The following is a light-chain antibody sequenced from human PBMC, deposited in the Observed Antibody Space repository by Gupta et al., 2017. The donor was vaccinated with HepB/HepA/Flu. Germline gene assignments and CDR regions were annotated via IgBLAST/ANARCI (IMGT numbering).Light chain of an antibody. CDR2: INN. Sequence: QSVVSQPPSASGTPGQRVTIPCPGSSSNIGSYTVNWYQHLPGTAPKLLIYINNQRPSGVPDRFSGSKSGTSASLAISGLQSEDEADYFCASWDDSLNGVVFGGGTKLTVL. J-gene: IGLJ2*01. CDR3: ASWDDSLNGVV. CDR1: SSNIGSYT. V-gene: IGLV1-44*01.